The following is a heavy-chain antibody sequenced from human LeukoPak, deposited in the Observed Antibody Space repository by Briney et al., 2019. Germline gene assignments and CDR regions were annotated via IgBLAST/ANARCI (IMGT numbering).Heavy chain of an antibody. J-gene: IGHJ4*02. CDR1: GFTFSDYY. CDR3: ASSIVVVPRFDY. Sequence: PGGSLRLSCAASGFTFSDYYMSWIRQAQGKGLEWVSYISSSGSTIYYADSVKGRFTISRDNAKNSLYLQMNSLRAEDTAVYYCASSIVVVPRFDYWGQGTLVTVSS. V-gene: IGHV3-11*01. D-gene: IGHD2-21*01. CDR2: ISSSGSTI.